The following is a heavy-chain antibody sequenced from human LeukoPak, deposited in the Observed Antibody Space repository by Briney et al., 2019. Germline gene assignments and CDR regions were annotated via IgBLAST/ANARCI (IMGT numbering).Heavy chain of an antibody. Sequence: PGRSLRLSCAASGFTFSSYGMHWVRQAPGKGLEWVAVISYDGSNKYYADSVKGRFTISRDNSKNTLYLQMNSLRAEDTAVYYCARVGRSNFDYWGQGTLVTVSS. CDR1: GFTFSSYG. J-gene: IGHJ4*02. V-gene: IGHV3-30*03. CDR3: ARVGRSNFDY. CDR2: ISYDGSNK.